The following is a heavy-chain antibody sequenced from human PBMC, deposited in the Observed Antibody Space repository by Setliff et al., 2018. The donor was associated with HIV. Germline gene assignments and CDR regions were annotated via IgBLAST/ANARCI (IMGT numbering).Heavy chain of an antibody. CDR1: GGSISSYF. CDR2: IYTNGST. Sequence: SETLSLTCTVSGGSISSYFWSWIRQPQGKGLEWIGYIYTNGSTNYNPSLKSRVTISVDTSKNQFSLKLNSVTAADTAVYYCASGREAVAGALHFDDWGQGPLVTVSS. V-gene: IGHV4-4*08. D-gene: IGHD6-19*01. J-gene: IGHJ4*02. CDR3: ASGREAVAGALHFDD.